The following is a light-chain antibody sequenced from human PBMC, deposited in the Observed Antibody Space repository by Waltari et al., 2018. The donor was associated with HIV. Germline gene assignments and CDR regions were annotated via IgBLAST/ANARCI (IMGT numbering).Light chain of an antibody. V-gene: IGLV2-8*01. Sequence: QSALTQPPSASGSPGPSVTISCTGTNSDNGTYDYVSWYQQPPGKAPKLVISEVTKRPSGVSDRFSGSKSGNTAFLTVSGLQAEDEADYYCSSFANRDGFYVIFGGGTRLTVL. J-gene: IGLJ2*01. CDR2: EVT. CDR3: SSFANRDGFYVI. CDR1: NSDNGTYDY.